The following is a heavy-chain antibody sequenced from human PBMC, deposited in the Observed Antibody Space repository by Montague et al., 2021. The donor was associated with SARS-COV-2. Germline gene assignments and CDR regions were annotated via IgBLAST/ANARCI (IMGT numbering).Heavy chain of an antibody. CDR1: GDPIRTNSYY. V-gene: IGHV4-39*01. CDR2: IYYTGTT. D-gene: IGHD3-3*01. Sequence: SETLSLTCTVSGDPIRTNSYYWGWLRQPPGKGLEWIGSIYYTGTTFSKPSLKSRVTLSVDTSKNQFSLRLSSVTAADAALYHCARHVIPRSRSGLGWFDPWGQGTLVTVPS. J-gene: IGHJ5*02. CDR3: ARHVIPRSRSGLGWFDP.